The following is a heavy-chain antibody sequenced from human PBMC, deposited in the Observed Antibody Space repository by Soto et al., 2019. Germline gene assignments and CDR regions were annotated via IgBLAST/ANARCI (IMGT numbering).Heavy chain of an antibody. D-gene: IGHD5-12*01. V-gene: IGHV4-59*08. CDR1: GGSISSYY. CDR3: ARHIGYSGYDFWFDP. Sequence: QVQLQESGPGLVKPSETLSLTCTVSGGSISSYYWSWIRQPPGKGLEWIGYIYYSGSTNYNPSLNSRFTISVDTSKNQFSLKLSSVTAADTAVYYCARHIGYSGYDFWFDPWGQGTLVTVSS. J-gene: IGHJ5*02. CDR2: IYYSGST.